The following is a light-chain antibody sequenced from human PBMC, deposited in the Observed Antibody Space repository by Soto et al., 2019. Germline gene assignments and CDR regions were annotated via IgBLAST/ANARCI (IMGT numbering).Light chain of an antibody. CDR3: QQIHSTSSYT. J-gene: IGKJ2*01. CDR2: AAS. V-gene: IGKV1-39*01. Sequence: DIQMTQSPSSLSASVGDRVTITCRASQNIRNYLNWYQQRPGKTPNLLVYAASNLRGGGPSRFSGSGSGTVFTLTINSLQPEDVATYYCQQIHSTSSYTFGQGTRVDIK. CDR1: QNIRNY.